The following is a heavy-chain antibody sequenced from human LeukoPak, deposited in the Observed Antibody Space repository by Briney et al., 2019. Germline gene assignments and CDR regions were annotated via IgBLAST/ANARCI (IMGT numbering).Heavy chain of an antibody. J-gene: IGHJ4*02. CDR2: INTSGGST. CDR3: ARAYQPHSSGYPGVDY. D-gene: IGHD3-22*01. CDR1: GYTFTSYY. Sequence: ASVKVSCTASGYTFTSYYMHWVRQAPGQGLEWMGIINTSGGSTSYAQKFQGRVTMTRDTSTSTVYMELSSLRSEDTAVYYCARAYQPHSSGYPGVDYWGQGTLVTVSS. V-gene: IGHV1-46*01.